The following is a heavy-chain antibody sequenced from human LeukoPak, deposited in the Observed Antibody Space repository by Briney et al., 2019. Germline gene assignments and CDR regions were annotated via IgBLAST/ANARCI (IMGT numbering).Heavy chain of an antibody. CDR3: AKASYYYDSSGYPNS. D-gene: IGHD3-22*01. V-gene: IGHV3-30*02. J-gene: IGHJ4*02. CDR2: IRYDGSNK. Sequence: GGSLRLSCAASGFNFSRYGMHWVRQAPGKGLEWVAFIRYDGSNKYYADSVKGRFTISRDNSKNTLYLQMNSLRAEDTAVYYCAKASYYYDSSGYPNSWDQGTLVTVTS. CDR1: GFNFSRYG.